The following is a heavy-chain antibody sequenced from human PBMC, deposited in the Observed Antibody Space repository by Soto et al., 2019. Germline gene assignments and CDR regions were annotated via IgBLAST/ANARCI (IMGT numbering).Heavy chain of an antibody. D-gene: IGHD4-17*01. CDR1: GFTFSSYS. Sequence: EVQLVESGGGLVQPGGSLRLSCAASGFTFSSYSMNWVRQAPGKGLEWVSYISSSSSTISYPDSVKGRFTISRDNAKNSLYLQMNSLRDEDTAVYYGARDIPYGPGGMDVWGQGTTVTVSS. CDR3: ARDIPYGPGGMDV. V-gene: IGHV3-48*02. J-gene: IGHJ6*02. CDR2: ISSSSSTI.